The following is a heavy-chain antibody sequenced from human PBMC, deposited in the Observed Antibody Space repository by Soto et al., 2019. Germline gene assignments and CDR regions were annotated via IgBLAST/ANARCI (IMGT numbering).Heavy chain of an antibody. V-gene: IGHV3-74*01. J-gene: IGHJ4*02. D-gene: IGHD6-13*01. CDR2: IKTDGSYT. CDR1: GFTFSSYW. Sequence: EVQLVESGGGLVQPGGSLRLSCPASGFTFSSYWMHWVRQAPGKGLVWVSRIKTDGSYTTYADSVKGRFTISRDNAKNTLYLQMNSLRAEDTAVYYCARGSSSSLNYWGQGTLVTVSS. CDR3: ARGSSSSLNY.